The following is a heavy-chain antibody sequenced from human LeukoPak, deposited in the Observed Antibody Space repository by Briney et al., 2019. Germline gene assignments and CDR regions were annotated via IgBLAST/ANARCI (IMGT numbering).Heavy chain of an antibody. CDR2: INHSGST. J-gene: IGHJ4*02. Sequence: SETLSLTCTVSGGSISSSSYYWSWIRQPPGKGLEWIGEINHSGSTNYNPSLKSRVTTSVDTSKNQFSLKLSSVTAADTAVYYCARAGLHYGSGSYDIGEHFDYWGQGTLVTVSS. V-gene: IGHV4-39*07. CDR1: GGSISSSSYY. D-gene: IGHD3-10*01. CDR3: ARAGLHYGSGSYDIGEHFDY.